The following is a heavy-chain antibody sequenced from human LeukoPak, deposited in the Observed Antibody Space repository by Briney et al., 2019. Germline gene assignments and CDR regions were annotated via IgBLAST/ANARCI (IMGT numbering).Heavy chain of an antibody. CDR2: IYPGDSDT. J-gene: IGHJ4*02. CDR1: GYSFTSYW. CDR3: ARITHARPLYGGNPKYFDY. D-gene: IGHD4-23*01. Sequence: GESLKISCKGSGYSFTSYWIGWVRQMPGKGLEWMGIIYPGDSDTRYSPSFQGQVTISADKSISTAYLQWSSLKASDTAMYYCARITHARPLYGGNPKYFDYWGQGTLVTVSS. V-gene: IGHV5-51*01.